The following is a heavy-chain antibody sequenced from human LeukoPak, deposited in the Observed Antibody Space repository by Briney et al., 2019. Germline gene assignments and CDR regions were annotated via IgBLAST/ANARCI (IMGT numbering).Heavy chain of an antibody. CDR3: ARVSDSSGYFSFDY. CDR1: GFTFSIYS. V-gene: IGHV3-21*01. CDR2: ISSSSSYI. J-gene: IGHJ4*02. Sequence: GGSLRLSCAASGFTFSIYSMNWVRQAPGKGLEWVSSISSSSSYIYYADSVKGRFTISRDNAKNSLYLQMNSLRAEDTAVYYCARVSDSSGYFSFDYWGQGTLVTVSS. D-gene: IGHD3-22*01.